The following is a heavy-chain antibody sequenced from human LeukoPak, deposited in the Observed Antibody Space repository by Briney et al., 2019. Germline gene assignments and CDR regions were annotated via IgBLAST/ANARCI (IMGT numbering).Heavy chain of an antibody. V-gene: IGHV1-58*02. CDR1: GFTFTSSA. CDR2: IVVGSGNT. J-gene: IGHJ6*02. D-gene: IGHD6-13*01. Sequence: SVKVSCKASGFTFTSSAMQWVRQARGQRLEWIGWIVVGSGNTNYAQKFQERVTITRDMSTSTAYMELSSLRSEDTAVYYCAAGVRGYSSSWYIFDYGMDVWGQGTMVTVSS. CDR3: AAGVRGYSSSWYIFDYGMDV.